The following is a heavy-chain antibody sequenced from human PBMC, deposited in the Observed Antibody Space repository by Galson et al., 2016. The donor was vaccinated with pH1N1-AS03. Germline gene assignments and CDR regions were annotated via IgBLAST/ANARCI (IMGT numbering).Heavy chain of an antibody. CDR2: IKQDGSEK. D-gene: IGHD3-10*01. CDR1: GFTFSSYW. V-gene: IGHV3-7*03. CDR3: ARAYYYGSGRSFDY. Sequence: SLRLSCAVSGFTFSSYWMSWVRQAPGKGLEWVANIKQDGSEKYYVDSVKGRFTISRDNANNSLNLQMNSLRAEDTAVYYCARAYYYGSGRSFDYWGQGTLVTVSS. J-gene: IGHJ4*02.